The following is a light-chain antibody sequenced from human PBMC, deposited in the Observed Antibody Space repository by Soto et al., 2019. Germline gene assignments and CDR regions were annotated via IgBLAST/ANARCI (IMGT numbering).Light chain of an antibody. J-gene: IGKJ4*01. Sequence: DIQMTPSPSSLSASVGDRVTITCRASHSINTFLNWYQHTPGKAPKLLIYSASTLQSGVPPRFSGSGSGTEFTLTISSLQPDDFATYYCQQSYNALTFGGGTKVEIK. CDR2: SAS. V-gene: IGKV1-39*01. CDR3: QQSYNALT. CDR1: HSINTF.